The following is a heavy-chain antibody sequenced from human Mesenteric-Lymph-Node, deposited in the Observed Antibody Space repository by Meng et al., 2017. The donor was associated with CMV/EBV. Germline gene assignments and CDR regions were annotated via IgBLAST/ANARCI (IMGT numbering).Heavy chain of an antibody. Sequence: VSVKVSCKASGYSFISYYVHWVRQAPGQGLEWMGMINPSGGSTSYAQRFQDRVTMTRDTSTSTVFMELSSLRSEDTAVYSCARELSWGTDNYYGMDVWGQGTTVTVSS. V-gene: IGHV1-46*01. D-gene: IGHD3-16*01. CDR3: ARELSWGTDNYYGMDV. J-gene: IGHJ6*02. CDR2: INPSGGST. CDR1: GYSFISYY.